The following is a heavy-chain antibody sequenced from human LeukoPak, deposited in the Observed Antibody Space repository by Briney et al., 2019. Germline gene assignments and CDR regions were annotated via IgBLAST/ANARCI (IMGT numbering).Heavy chain of an antibody. CDR1: GFTFDDYA. Sequence: PGGSLRLFCAASGFTFDDYAMHWVRQAPGKGLEWVSGISWNSGSIGYADFVKGRFTISRDNAKNSLYLQMNSLRAEDTALYYCARSPARDSSSGYSADYWGQGTLVTVSS. V-gene: IGHV3-9*01. CDR3: ARSPARDSSSGYSADY. D-gene: IGHD3-22*01. CDR2: ISWNSGSI. J-gene: IGHJ4*02.